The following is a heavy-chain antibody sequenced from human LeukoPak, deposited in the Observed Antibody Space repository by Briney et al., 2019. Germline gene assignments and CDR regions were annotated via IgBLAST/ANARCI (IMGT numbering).Heavy chain of an antibody. D-gene: IGHD3-22*01. CDR2: IYYSGST. CDR3: ARGPYSSGLYDY. CDR1: GGSISSYY. V-gene: IGHV4-59*01. J-gene: IGHJ4*02. Sequence: PSETLSLTCTVSGGSISSYYWSWIRQPPGKGLEWIGYIYYSGSTNYNPSLKSRVTISVDTSKNQFSLKLSSVTAADTAVYYCARGPYSSGLYDYWGQGTLVTVSS.